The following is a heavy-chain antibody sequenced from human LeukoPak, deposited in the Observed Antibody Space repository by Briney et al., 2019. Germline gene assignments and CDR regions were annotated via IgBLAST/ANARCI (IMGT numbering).Heavy chain of an antibody. CDR3: ARDQVPSIAARPWNNWFDP. D-gene: IGHD6-6*01. CDR1: GYTFTSYY. Sequence: ASVKVSCKASGYTFTSYYMQWVRQAPGQGLEWMGIIDPSGGSTSYAQKFQGRVTMTRDTSTSTVYMDLSSLRSEDTAVYYCARDQVPSIAARPWNNWFDPWGQGTLVTVSS. V-gene: IGHV1-46*01. CDR2: IDPSGGST. J-gene: IGHJ5*02.